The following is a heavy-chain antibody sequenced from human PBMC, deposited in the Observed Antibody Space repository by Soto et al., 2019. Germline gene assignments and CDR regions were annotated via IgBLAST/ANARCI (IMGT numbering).Heavy chain of an antibody. V-gene: IGHV3-74*01. J-gene: IGHJ4*02. CDR2: ISGVGTTT. CDR1: GFIISKYW. Sequence: EVQLVESGGGLVQPGEALRLACAASGFIISKYWMHWVRQAPGNGPVCVSYISGVGTTTDYAGSVKGRFTISRDNAKNMLFLQMDSLRVEDTAIYFCAIQDCTNDVCLEAAVTVGGALEYWGRGAQVTVSS. CDR3: AIQDCTNDVCLEAAVTVGGALEY. D-gene: IGHD2-8*01.